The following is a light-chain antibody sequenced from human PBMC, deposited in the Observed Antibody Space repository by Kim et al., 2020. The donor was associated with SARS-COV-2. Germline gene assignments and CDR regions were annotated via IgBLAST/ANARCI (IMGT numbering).Light chain of an antibody. CDR1: RSISNL. V-gene: IGKV3-11*01. CDR2: DAS. CDR3: LQRRDWPLT. J-gene: IGKJ4*01. Sequence: PGERATLAGRASRSISNLLAWYQQKPGQAPRLLFCDASNRATGIPARFSGSGSGTDFTLTISSLEPEDFAVYYCLQRRDWPLTFGGGTKVDIK.